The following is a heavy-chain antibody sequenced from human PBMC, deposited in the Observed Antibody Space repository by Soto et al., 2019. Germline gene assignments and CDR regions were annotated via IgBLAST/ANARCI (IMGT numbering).Heavy chain of an antibody. CDR3: ATLCFGESPY. CDR1: GGSISRNSYY. Sequence: QLQLQESGPGLVKPSETLSLTCTVSGGSISRNSYYWGWIRQPPGKGLEWIGSIYYSGSTYYNPSLTSRVTIAVATSKTQVSLKLSSVPAADPAVYYCATLCFGESPYWGQGTLVTVSS. CDR2: IYYSGST. D-gene: IGHD3-10*01. J-gene: IGHJ4*02. V-gene: IGHV4-39*01.